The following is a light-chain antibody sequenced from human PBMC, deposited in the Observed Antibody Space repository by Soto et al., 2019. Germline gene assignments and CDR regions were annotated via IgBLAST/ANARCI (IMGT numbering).Light chain of an antibody. CDR1: SSNIGNNY. V-gene: IGLV1-51*01. CDR3: GTWDSSLSDVV. Sequence: QSVLTQPPSVSAAPGQMVTISCSGSSSNIGNNYVSWYQQLPGTAPKLLIYDNNKRPSGIPDRFSGSKSGTSATLGITGLQTGVEADYYCGTWDSSLSDVVFGGGTQLTVL. CDR2: DNN. J-gene: IGLJ2*01.